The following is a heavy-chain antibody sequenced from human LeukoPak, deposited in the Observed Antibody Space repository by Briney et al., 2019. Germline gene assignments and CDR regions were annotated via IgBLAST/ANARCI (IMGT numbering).Heavy chain of an antibody. V-gene: IGHV1-24*01. J-gene: IGHJ4*02. CDR3: ATYSGYAAY. D-gene: IGHD5-12*01. CDR1: GYTLTELA. CDR2: FDPEDVET. Sequence: ASVKVSCKVSGYTLTELAIHWVRQAPGKGLEWMGGFDPEDVETIYAQKFQGRVTTTEDTYTDTAYMELSSLRSEDTAVYYCATYSGYAAYWGQGTLVTVSS.